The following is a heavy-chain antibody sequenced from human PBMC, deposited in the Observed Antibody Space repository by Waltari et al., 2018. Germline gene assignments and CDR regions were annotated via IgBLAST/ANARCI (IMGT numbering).Heavy chain of an antibody. J-gene: IGHJ4*02. D-gene: IGHD1-7*01. CDR1: GFALSSSG. CDR2: IWNDGIK. CDR3: AKDRNYKWAFDY. Sequence: QVQLVESGGGVVQPGRSLRLSCAVSGFALSSSGMPWVRQVPGKGLGWVAVIWNDGIKYNADSVKGRFTISRDSSKNTLYLQMNSLRAEDTALYYCAKDRNYKWAFDYWGQGVLVTVSS. V-gene: IGHV3-30*18.